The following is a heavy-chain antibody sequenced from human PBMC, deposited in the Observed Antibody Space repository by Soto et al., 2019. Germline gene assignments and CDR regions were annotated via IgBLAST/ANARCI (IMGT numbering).Heavy chain of an antibody. J-gene: IGHJ4*02. D-gene: IGHD3-3*01. CDR2: INHSGST. CDR3: ARGDFWGGPPLDY. V-gene: IGHV4-34*01. Sequence: QVQLQQWGAGLLKPSETLSLTCAVYGGSFSGYYWSWIRQPPGKGLEWIGEINHSGSTNYNPSLKCLVAITVDTSKNQFSLKLSSVTAADTAVYYCARGDFWGGPPLDYWGQGTLVTVSS. CDR1: GGSFSGYY.